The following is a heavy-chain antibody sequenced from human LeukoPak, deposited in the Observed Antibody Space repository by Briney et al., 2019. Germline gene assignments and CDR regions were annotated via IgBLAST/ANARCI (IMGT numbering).Heavy chain of an antibody. CDR3: ARGAHNSGSIPGRPNFYCMDV. J-gene: IGHJ6*02. V-gene: IGHV3-72*01. Sequence: PGGSLRLSCAASGFTFSDHYMDGVRQAPGKGLECVGRTRDKANSHTTIYAASVKGRFTISRDDSKNSLYLQMNSLKTEDTAVYYCARGAHNSGSIPGRPNFYCMDVWGQGTTVTVSS. CDR2: TRDKANSHTT. CDR1: GFTFSDHY. D-gene: IGHD5-12*01.